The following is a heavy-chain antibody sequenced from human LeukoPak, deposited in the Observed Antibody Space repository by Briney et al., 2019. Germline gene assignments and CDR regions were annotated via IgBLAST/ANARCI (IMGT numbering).Heavy chain of an antibody. Sequence: PGGSLRLSCAASGSTFSDFSLNWVRQAPGKGLEWVSCISGDSHYIYYADSVKGRSTVSRDNAQHSLYLHMNSLRVEDTAVYYCARGPFSSTWSEFDRWGQGTLVTVSS. CDR3: ARGPFSSTWSEFDR. D-gene: IGHD6-13*01. CDR2: ISGDSHYI. J-gene: IGHJ5*02. CDR1: GSTFSDFS. V-gene: IGHV3-21*06.